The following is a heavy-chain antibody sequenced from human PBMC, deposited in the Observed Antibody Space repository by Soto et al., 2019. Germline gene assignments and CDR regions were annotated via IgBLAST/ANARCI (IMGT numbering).Heavy chain of an antibody. Sequence: SSETLSLTCAVSGGSVAINYDWGCIRQPPPRGLEWVTSIYHTGTTYYHKSLKSRVTLYVDTYQNQFSLNVRSVTEADSAVYSSERGDNVGYFAYSGQGTLVTVSS. J-gene: IGHJ4*02. CDR2: IYHTGTT. V-gene: IGHV4-38-2*01. CDR3: ERGDNVGYFAY. CDR1: GGSVAINYD. D-gene: IGHD3-22*01.